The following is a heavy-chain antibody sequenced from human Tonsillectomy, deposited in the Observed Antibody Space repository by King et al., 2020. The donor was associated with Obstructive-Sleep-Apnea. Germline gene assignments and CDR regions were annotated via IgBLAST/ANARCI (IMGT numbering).Heavy chain of an antibody. CDR2: ISGSGGST. Sequence: VQLVESGGGLVQPGGSLRLSCAASGFTFSSYAMSWVRQAPGKGLEWVSAISGSGGSTYYADSVKGRFTISRDNSKNTLYLQMNSLRAEGTAVFFCAKGGGGDQWELPFDYWGQGTLVTVSS. CDR1: GFTFSSYA. D-gene: IGHD1-26*01. V-gene: IGHV3-23*04. CDR3: AKGGGGDQWELPFDY. J-gene: IGHJ4*02.